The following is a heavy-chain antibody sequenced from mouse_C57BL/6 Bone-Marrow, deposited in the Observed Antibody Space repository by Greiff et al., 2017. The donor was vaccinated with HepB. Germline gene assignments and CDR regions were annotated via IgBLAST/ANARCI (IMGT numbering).Heavy chain of an antibody. J-gene: IGHJ4*01. V-gene: IGHV1-81*01. D-gene: IGHD4-1*01. CDR2: IYPRSGNT. CDR1: GYTFTSYG. Sequence: VMLVESGAELARPGASVKLSCKASGYTFTSYGISWVKQRTGQGLEWIGEIYPRSGNTYYNEKFKGKATLTADKSSSTAYMELRSLTSEDSAVYFCARSTLGYAMDYWGQGTSVTVSS. CDR3: ARSTLGYAMDY.